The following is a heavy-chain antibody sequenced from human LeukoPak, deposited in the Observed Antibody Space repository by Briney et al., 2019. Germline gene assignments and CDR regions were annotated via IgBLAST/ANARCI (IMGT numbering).Heavy chain of an antibody. CDR1: GDSISDYH. CDR3: GTSEVGSSSYESYDY. V-gene: IGHV4-4*07. J-gene: IGHJ4*02. D-gene: IGHD1-26*01. CDR2: IINSGVT. Sequence: PSETLSLTCTVSGDSISDYHWSWIRQPARKGLEWIGRIINSGVTNYNPSLNSRVTISVDRSKNQFSLRLTSVTAAVTAVYYCGTSEVGSSSYESYDYWGQGTQVTVSA.